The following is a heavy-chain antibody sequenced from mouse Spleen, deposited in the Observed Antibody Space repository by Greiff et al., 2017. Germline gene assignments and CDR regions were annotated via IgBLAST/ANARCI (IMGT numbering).Heavy chain of an antibody. J-gene: IGHJ3*01. D-gene: IGHD2-2*01. CDR1: GYTFTSYW. CDR3: ARGYGYDAAWFAC. V-gene: IGHV1-69*01. Sequence: QVQLQQPGAELVMPGASVKLSCKASGYTFTSYWMHWVQQRPGQGLEWIGEIDPSDSYTNYNQKFKGKATLTVDKSSSTAYMQLSSLTSEDSAVYCYARGYGYDAAWFACWGQGTLVTVSA. CDR2: IDPSDSYT.